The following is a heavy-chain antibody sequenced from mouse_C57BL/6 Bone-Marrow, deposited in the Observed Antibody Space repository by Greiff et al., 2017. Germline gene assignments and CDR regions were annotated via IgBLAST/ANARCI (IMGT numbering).Heavy chain of an antibody. V-gene: IGHV5-17*01. CDR3: TRRGSSPSYFVY. J-gene: IGHJ2*01. Sequence: DVMLVQPGGGLVKPGGSLKLSCAASGFTFSDYGMHWVRQAPEKGLEWVAYISSGSSTIYYADTVKGRFTISRDKANNTLFLQMSSLRCEDTAMYYSTRRGSSPSYFVYWGQGTTLTVSS. CDR1: GFTFSDYG. CDR2: ISSGSSTI. D-gene: IGHD1-1*01.